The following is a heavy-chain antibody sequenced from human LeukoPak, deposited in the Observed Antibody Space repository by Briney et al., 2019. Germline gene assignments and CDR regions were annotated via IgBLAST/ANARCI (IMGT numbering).Heavy chain of an antibody. CDR2: IIPILGIA. CDR3: ALEGMATLDAVDI. D-gene: IGHD5-24*01. V-gene: IGHV1-69*02. CDR1: GGTFSSYT. Sequence: SVKVSCKASGGTFSSYTISWVRQAPGQGLEWMGRIIPILGIANYAQKFQGRVTITADKSTSTAYMELSSLRSEDTAVYYCALEGMATLDAVDIWGQGTMVTVSS. J-gene: IGHJ3*02.